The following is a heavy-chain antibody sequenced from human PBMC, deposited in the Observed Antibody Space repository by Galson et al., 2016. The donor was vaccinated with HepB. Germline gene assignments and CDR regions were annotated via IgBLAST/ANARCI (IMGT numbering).Heavy chain of an antibody. CDR3: GRVAYFGMDV. Sequence: SLRLSCAASGFTFTSNYMHWVRQAPGKGLVWVSGIHTDGSSPIYADSVKGRFTITRDNTKNTLYLQMNSLRAEDSAGYYCGRVAYFGMDVWGQGTAVTVSS. CDR2: IHTDGSSP. J-gene: IGHJ6*02. V-gene: IGHV3-74*01. CDR1: GFTFTSNY.